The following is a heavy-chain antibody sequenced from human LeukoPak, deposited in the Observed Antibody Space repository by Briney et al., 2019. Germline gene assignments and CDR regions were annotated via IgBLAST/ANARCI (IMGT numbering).Heavy chain of an antibody. CDR3: ARDPGYSGYADY. CDR2: INPNSGGT. Sequence: ASVKVSCKASGYTFTGYYMHWVRQAPVLGREWMGWINPNSGGTNYAQKFQGRVTMTRDTSISTAYMELSRLRSDDTAVYYCARDPGYSGYADYWGQGTLVTVSS. V-gene: IGHV1-2*02. J-gene: IGHJ4*02. CDR1: GYTFTGYY. D-gene: IGHD5-12*01.